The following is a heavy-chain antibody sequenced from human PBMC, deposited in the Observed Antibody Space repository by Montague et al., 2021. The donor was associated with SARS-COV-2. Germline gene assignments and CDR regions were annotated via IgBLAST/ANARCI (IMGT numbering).Heavy chain of an antibody. J-gene: IGHJ6*03. D-gene: IGHD6-6*01. CDR3: ARGVRQLGVRYYYYYIDV. Sequence: SETLSLTCAVYGGSFSGYYWSWIRQPQGKGLEWIGEINHSGSTNYNPSLKSRVTIPMVTSKNQFSLKLSSVTAADTAVYYCARGVRQLGVRYYYYYIDVWDKGTTVTVSS. CDR1: GGSFSGYY. V-gene: IGHV4-34*01. CDR2: INHSGST.